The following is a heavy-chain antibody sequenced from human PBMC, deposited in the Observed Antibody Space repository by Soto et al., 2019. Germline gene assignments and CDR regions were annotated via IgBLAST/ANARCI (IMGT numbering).Heavy chain of an antibody. V-gene: IGHV3-15*01. CDR2: IKRKTDGGTT. J-gene: IGHJ3*02. CDR3: TTDYYVPLASDI. D-gene: IGHD3-16*01. Sequence: PGGSLRVSCAASGFTFSNAWMNWVRQAPGKGLEWVGRIKRKTDGGTTDYAAPVKGRFTISRDDSKNTLYLQMNSLKTEDTAVYYCTTDYYVPLASDIWGQGTMVTVSS. CDR1: GFTFSNAW.